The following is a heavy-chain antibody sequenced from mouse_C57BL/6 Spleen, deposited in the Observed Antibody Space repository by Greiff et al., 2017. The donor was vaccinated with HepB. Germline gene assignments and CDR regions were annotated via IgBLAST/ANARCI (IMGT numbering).Heavy chain of an antibody. CDR3: ARGDGYYVYFDY. Sequence: QVQLQQSGPELVKPGASVKISCKASGYAFSSSWMNWVKQRPGKGLEWIGRIYPGDGDTNYNGKFKGKATLTADKSSSTAYMQLSSLTSEDSAVYFCARGDGYYVYFDYWGQGTTLTVSS. V-gene: IGHV1-82*01. CDR1: GYAFSSSW. CDR2: IYPGDGDT. D-gene: IGHD2-3*01. J-gene: IGHJ2*01.